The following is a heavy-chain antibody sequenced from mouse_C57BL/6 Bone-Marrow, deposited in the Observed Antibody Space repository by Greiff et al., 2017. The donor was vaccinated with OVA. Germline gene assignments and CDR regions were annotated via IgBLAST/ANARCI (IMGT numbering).Heavy chain of an antibody. CDR3: ARYYYGSSP. V-gene: IGHV1-26*01. CDR2: INPNNGGT. CDR1: GYTFTDYY. Sequence: EVQLQQSGPELVKPGASVKISCKASGYTFTDYYMNWVKQSHGKSLEWIGDINPNNGGTSYNQKFKGKATLTVDKSSSTAYMELRSLTSEDSAVYYCARYYYGSSPWGQGTTLTVSS. J-gene: IGHJ2*01. D-gene: IGHD1-1*01.